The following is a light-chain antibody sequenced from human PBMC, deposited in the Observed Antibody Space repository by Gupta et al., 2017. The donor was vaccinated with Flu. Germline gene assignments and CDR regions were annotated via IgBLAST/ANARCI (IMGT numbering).Light chain of an antibody. CDR1: QGISTW. CDR2: GAS. V-gene: IGKV1D-12*01. J-gene: IGKJ1*01. Sequence: PSSVSASVGDRVTITCRASQGISTWLAWYQQKPGKAPKLLIYGASNLQNGVPSRFSGSGSGTDFSLTISSLQPEDFATYYCLQAKNFPWKFGQGTKVEIK. CDR3: LQAKNFPWK.